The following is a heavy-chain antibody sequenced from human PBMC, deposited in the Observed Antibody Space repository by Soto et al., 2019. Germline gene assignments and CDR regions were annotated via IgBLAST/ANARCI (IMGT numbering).Heavy chain of an antibody. CDR2: IYHSGSP. CDR3: ARRVPAAPNWFDP. D-gene: IGHD2-2*01. J-gene: IGHJ5*02. V-gene: IGHV4-4*02. CDR1: GGSISSGTW. Sequence: QVQLQESGPGLVKPSGTLSLTCAVSGGSISSGTWWSWVRQPPGWGLEWIGEIYHSGSPNYTPSLTSRVTMSVDKSKNLFSLRLSSVTAADSALYYCARRVPAAPNWFDPWGQGTLVTVSS.